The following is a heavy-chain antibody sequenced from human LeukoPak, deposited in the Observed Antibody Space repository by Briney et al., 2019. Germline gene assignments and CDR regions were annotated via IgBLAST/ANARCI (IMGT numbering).Heavy chain of an antibody. V-gene: IGHV4-31*03. CDR1: GGSISSGGYY. D-gene: IGHD3-16*01. Sequence: SETLSLTCTVSGGSISSGGYYWSWIRQHPGKGLEWIGYIYYSGSTYYNPSLKSRVTISVDTSKNQFSPKLSSVTAADTAVYYCARSRRGGRRPMNYYYGMDVWGQGTTVTVSS. CDR3: ARSRRGGRRPMNYYYGMDV. J-gene: IGHJ6*02. CDR2: IYYSGST.